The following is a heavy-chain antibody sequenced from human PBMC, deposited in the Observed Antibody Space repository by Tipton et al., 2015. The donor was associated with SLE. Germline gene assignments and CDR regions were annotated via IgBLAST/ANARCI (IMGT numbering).Heavy chain of an antibody. CDR3: AGGWQDYCSGGTCYALDY. CDR1: GGSISSHY. CDR2: IYYSGST. D-gene: IGHD2-15*01. Sequence: TLSLTCTVSGGSISSHYWSWIRQPPGKGLEWIGYIYYSGSTSYKPSLESRVTISVDRAKNQFSLKLRSVTAADTAVYYCAGGWQDYCSGGTCYALDYWGQGKLVTVSS. V-gene: IGHV4-59*11. J-gene: IGHJ4*02.